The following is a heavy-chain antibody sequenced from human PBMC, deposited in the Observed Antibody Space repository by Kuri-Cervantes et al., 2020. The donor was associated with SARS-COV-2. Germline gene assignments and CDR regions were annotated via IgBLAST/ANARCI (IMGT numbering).Heavy chain of an antibody. Sequence: SETLSLTCTVSGGSVSSGTYYRSWIRQPPGKGLEWIGYIYYSGSTYYNPSLKSRVTISVDTSKNRFSLKLSSVTAADTAVYYCARGGEMRLRKTGTVIDYWGQGTLVTVSS. J-gene: IGHJ4*02. CDR3: ARGGEMRLRKTGTVIDY. V-gene: IGHV4-30-4*08. CDR2: IYYSGST. D-gene: IGHD1-1*01. CDR1: GGSVSSGTYY.